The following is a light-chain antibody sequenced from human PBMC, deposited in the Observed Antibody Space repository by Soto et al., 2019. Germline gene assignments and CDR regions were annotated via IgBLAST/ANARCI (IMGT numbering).Light chain of an antibody. CDR1: SSDVGGYNY. Sequence: QSALTQPRSVSGSPGQSVTISCTGTSSDVGGYNYVSWYQQHPGKAPKLMIYEVSKRPSGVPDRFSGSKSGNTASLTVSGLQPEDDSNYYCSSYAGSNNVVFGGGTKVTVL. CDR2: EVS. J-gene: IGLJ2*01. CDR3: SSYAGSNNVV. V-gene: IGLV2-8*01.